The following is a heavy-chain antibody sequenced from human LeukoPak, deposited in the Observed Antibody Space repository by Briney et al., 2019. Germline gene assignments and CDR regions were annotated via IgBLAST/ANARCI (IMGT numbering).Heavy chain of an antibody. CDR3: ATRPRRKGDAFDI. J-gene: IGHJ3*02. Sequence: ASAKVSCKASGYTFTSYGISWVRQAPGQGLEWMGWINPNSGGTNYAQKFQGRVTMTRDTSISTAYMELSRLRSDDTAVYYCATRPRRKGDAFDIWGQGTMVTVSS. CDR1: GYTFTSYG. V-gene: IGHV1-2*02. CDR2: INPNSGGT.